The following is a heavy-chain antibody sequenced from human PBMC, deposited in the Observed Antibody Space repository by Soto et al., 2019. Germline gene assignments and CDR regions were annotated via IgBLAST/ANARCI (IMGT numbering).Heavy chain of an antibody. D-gene: IGHD1-1*01. V-gene: IGHV1-18*01. CDR3: ARRKRWNNGGYYQDVMDV. CDR2: ISAYDDKT. CDR1: GYSFTSYG. Sequence: QVQLVQSGAEVKKPGASVKVSCKASGYSFTSYGISWVRQAPGQGLEWMGWISAYDDKTNYVQKMQGRVTMTTDTSTTAAYMELTSLRSDDTAVYFCARRKRWNNGGYYQDVMDVWGQGTTVTVSS. J-gene: IGHJ6*02.